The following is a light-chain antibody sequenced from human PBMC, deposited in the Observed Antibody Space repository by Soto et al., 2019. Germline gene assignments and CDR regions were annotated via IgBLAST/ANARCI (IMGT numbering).Light chain of an antibody. Sequence: EIVLTQSPGSLSLSPGEGATLFCRASQSVSSNFFAWYQQKPGQAPRLLINGASTRATGIPDRFSGSGSGTDFTLNISRLEPEDFAVYYCQQYASSVTLGQGTKVEIK. CDR3: QQYASSVT. CDR2: GAS. CDR1: QSVSSNF. V-gene: IGKV3-20*01. J-gene: IGKJ1*01.